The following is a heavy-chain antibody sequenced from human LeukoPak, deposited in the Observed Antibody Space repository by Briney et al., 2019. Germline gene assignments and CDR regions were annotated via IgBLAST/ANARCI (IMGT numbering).Heavy chain of an antibody. J-gene: IGHJ4*02. CDR1: GFTVSSNY. V-gene: IGHV3-53*01. CDR3: AREVAGGYSYLDY. Sequence: GGSLRLSCAASGFTVSSNYMSWVRQAPGKGLEWDSVIYSGGSTYYADSVKGRFTISRDNSKNTLYLQMNSLRAEDTAVYYCAREVAGGYSYLDYWGQGTLVTVSS. CDR2: IYSGGST. D-gene: IGHD5-18*01.